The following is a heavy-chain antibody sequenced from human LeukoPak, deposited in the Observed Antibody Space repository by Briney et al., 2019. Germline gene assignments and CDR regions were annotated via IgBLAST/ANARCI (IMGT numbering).Heavy chain of an antibody. CDR1: GFPLRSYS. D-gene: IGHD3-22*01. V-gene: IGHV3-21*01. Sequence: GSLRLSCAASGFPLRSYSLKWVRQAPGAGLGWVSSISTSASYIYYADSVKGRFTISRDNAKNSLYLQMNSLRAEDTAVYYCARDLESYNSGGYYFGYWGQGTLVTVSS. J-gene: IGHJ4*02. CDR2: ISTSASYI. CDR3: ARDLESYNSGGYYFGY.